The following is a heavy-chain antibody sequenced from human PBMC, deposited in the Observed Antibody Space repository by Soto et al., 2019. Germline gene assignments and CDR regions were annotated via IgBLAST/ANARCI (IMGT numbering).Heavy chain of an antibody. CDR3: ARVSGNYALDY. CDR2: IDYSGST. V-gene: IGHV4-59*01. D-gene: IGHD1-7*01. CDR1: GGSISSYY. J-gene: IGHJ4*02. Sequence: SETLSLTCTVSGGSISSYYWSWIRQPPGKGLEWIGDIDYSGSTNYNPSLKSQVTISVDTANNQFSLKLSSVTAADTAVYYCARVSGNYALDYGGQGTLVTVSS.